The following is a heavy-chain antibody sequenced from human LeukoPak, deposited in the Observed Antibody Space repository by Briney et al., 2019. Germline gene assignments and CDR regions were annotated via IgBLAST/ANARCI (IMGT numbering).Heavy chain of an antibody. CDR3: ASLMSGSYFDY. J-gene: IGHJ4*02. CDR1: GFTFSSYS. CDR2: IYSDGST. Sequence: GGSLRLSCAASGFTFSSYSMSWVRQAPGKGLEWVSVIYSDGSTYYADSVKGRFTISRDNSKNTLYLQMNSLRAEDTAVYYCASLMSGSYFDYWGQGTLVTVSS. D-gene: IGHD1-26*01. V-gene: IGHV3-66*01.